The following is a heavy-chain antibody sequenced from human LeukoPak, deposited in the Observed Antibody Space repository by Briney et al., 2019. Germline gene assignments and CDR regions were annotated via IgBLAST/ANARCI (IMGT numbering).Heavy chain of an antibody. J-gene: IGHJ4*02. CDR1: GYTFTIYA. CDR2: INSSGGST. V-gene: IGHV1-46*01. D-gene: IGHD2-21*01. Sequence: ASVKVSCKASGYTFTIYAMHWVRQAPGQGLEWMGIINSSGGSTTYAQMFQGRVTMTRDTSTRTVYMELSSLRSEDTAAYYCAREGEVIVTDNLFYWGQGTLVTVSS. CDR3: AREGEVIVTDNLFY.